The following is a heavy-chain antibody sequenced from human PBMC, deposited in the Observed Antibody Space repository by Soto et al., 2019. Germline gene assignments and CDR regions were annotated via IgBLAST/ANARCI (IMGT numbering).Heavy chain of an antibody. D-gene: IGHD7-27*01. CDR2: INHSGST. CDR3: ARGWGRIFDY. Sequence: SETLSLTCGVSGDTISTGGYSWAWIRQPPGEGLEWIGEINHSGSTNYNPSLKSRVTISIDTSKNQFSLKLSSVTAADTAVYYCARGWGRIFDYWGQGTLVTVSS. J-gene: IGHJ4*02. V-gene: IGHV4-34*01. CDR1: GDTISTGGYS.